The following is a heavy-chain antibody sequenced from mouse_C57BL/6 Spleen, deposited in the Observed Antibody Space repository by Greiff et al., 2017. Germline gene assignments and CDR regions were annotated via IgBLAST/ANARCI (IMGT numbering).Heavy chain of an antibody. CDR3: ARNLLLSWFAY. D-gene: IGHD2-10*01. V-gene: IGHV1-80*01. J-gene: IGHJ3*01. CDR2: IYPGDGDT. CDR1: GYAFSSYW. Sequence: QVQLQQSGAELAKPGASVKISCKASGYAFSSYWMNWVKQRPGKGLEWIGQIYPGDGDTKYNGKFKGKATLTADKSSSTAYMQLSSLTSEDSAVYFCARNLLLSWFAYWGQGTLVTVSA.